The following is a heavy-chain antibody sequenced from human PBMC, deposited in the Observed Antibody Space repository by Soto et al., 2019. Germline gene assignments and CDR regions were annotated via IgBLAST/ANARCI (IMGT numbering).Heavy chain of an antibody. D-gene: IGHD3-16*02. J-gene: IGHJ5*02. Sequence: GGSLRLSCAASGFTFSSYAMHWVRQAPGKGLEYVSAISSNGGSTYYANSVKGRFTISRDNSKNTLYLQMGSLRAEDMAVYYCARSKWGSYRSSWFDPWGQGTLVTVSS. V-gene: IGHV3-64*01. CDR3: ARSKWGSYRSSWFDP. CDR2: ISSNGGST. CDR1: GFTFSSYA.